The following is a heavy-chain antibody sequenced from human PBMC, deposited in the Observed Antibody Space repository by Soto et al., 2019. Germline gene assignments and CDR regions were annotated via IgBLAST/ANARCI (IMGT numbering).Heavy chain of an antibody. CDR2: INHVGIT. D-gene: IGHD3-3*01. CDR1: GGSFRGFY. V-gene: IGHV4-34*01. CDR3: ARAHDFWSGYYAYYFDY. J-gene: IGHJ4*02. Sequence: SETLSLTCAVSGGSFRGFYWTWIRQSPGKGLEWLGDINHVGITNYNPSLKSRVSIPVDTSKSQFSLKLSSVTAADTAVYYCARAHDFWSGYYAYYFDYWGQGTLVTVSS.